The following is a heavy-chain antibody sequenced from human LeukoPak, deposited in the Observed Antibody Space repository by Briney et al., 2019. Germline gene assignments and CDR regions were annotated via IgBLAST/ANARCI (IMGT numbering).Heavy chain of an antibody. CDR3: AKDHPYYYDSSGYYLPPGFDY. J-gene: IGHJ4*02. CDR2: IKQDGSEK. Sequence: GGSLRLSCAASGFTFSSYWMSWVRQAPGKGLEWVANIKQDGSEKNYVDSVKGRFTISRDNAKNSLYLQMNSLRAEDTAVYYCAKDHPYYYDSSGYYLPPGFDYWAREPWSPSPQ. V-gene: IGHV3-7*03. D-gene: IGHD3-22*01. CDR1: GFTFSSYW.